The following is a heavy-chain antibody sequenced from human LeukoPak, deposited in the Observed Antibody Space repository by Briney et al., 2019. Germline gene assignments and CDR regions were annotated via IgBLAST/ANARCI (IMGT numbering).Heavy chain of an antibody. Sequence: SETLSLTCTVSGGSISSYYWSWIRQPPGKGLEWIGYIYYSGSTNYNPSLKSRVTISVDTSKNQFSLKLSSVTAADTAVYYRARSMGDRAGLLLYYFDYWGQGTLVTVSS. J-gene: IGHJ4*02. D-gene: IGHD2-21*02. V-gene: IGHV4-59*01. CDR2: IYYSGST. CDR1: GGSISSYY. CDR3: ARSMGDRAGLLLYYFDY.